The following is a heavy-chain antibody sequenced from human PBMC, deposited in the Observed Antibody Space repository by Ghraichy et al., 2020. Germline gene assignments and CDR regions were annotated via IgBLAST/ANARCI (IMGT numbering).Heavy chain of an antibody. CDR2: INHSGST. D-gene: IGHD1-26*01. J-gene: IGHJ6*03. CDR3: ARDGVGATSNYYYYYMDV. CDR1: GGSFSGYY. Sequence: ESLNISCAVYGGSFSGYYWSWIRQPPGKGLEWIGEINHSGSTNYNPSLKSRVTISVDTSKNQFSLKLSSVTAADTAVYYCARDGVGATSNYYYYYMDVWGKGTTVTVSS. V-gene: IGHV4-34*01.